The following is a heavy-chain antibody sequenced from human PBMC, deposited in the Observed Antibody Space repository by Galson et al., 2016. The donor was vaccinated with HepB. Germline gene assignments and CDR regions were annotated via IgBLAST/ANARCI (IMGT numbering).Heavy chain of an antibody. CDR1: GISVSSYA. Sequence: SLRLSCAASGISVSSYAMVWVRQAPGKGLEWISAISGSDGRTYYADSVKGRFTISRDNSKNTLFLQMNSLRDEDTAVYFCARAAGDYGNDGFPNFDYWGQGTLVTVSS. CDR3: ARAAGDYGNDGFPNFDY. J-gene: IGHJ4*02. D-gene: IGHD4-17*01. V-gene: IGHV3-23*01. CDR2: ISGSDGRT.